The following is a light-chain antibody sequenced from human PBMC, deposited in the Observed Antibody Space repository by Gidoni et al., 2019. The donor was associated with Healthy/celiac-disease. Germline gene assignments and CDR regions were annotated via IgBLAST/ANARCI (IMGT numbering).Light chain of an antibody. CDR3: QQYYSTLYT. V-gene: IGKV4-1*01. CDR1: QSVLYSSNNKNY. J-gene: IGKJ2*01. Sequence: DIVLTQSPDSLAVSLGERATINCKSRQSVLYSSNNKNYLAWYQQKPGQPPRLLIYWASTRESGVPDRFSGSGSGTDVTLTISSLQAEDVAVYYCQQYYSTLYTFGQGTKLEIK. CDR2: WAS.